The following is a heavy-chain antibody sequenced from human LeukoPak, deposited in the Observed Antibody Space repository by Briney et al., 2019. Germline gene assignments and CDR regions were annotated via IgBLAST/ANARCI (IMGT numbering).Heavy chain of an antibody. J-gene: IGHJ4*02. D-gene: IGHD6-19*01. Sequence: SETLSLTCAVYGGSFSGYYWSWIRQPPGKGLEWIGEINHSGSTNYNPSLKSRVTISVDTSKNQFSLKLSSVTAADTAVYYCARGEYSSGWYAGVVVDYWGQGTLVTVSS. CDR1: GGSFSGYY. CDR3: ARGEYSSGWYAGVVVDY. CDR2: INHSGST. V-gene: IGHV4-34*01.